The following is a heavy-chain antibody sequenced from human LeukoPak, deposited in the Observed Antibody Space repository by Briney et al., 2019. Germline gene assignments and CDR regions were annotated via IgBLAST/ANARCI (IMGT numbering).Heavy chain of an antibody. Sequence: ASVKVSCKASGGTFSSYAISWVRQAPGQGLEWMGGIIPIFGTANYAQKFQGRVTITADKSTSTAYMELSSLRSEDTAVYYCARGVSCTNGVCYKSLPYYYYYMDVWGKGTTVTVSS. CDR2: IIPIFGTA. D-gene: IGHD2-8*01. J-gene: IGHJ6*03. V-gene: IGHV1-69*06. CDR1: GGTFSSYA. CDR3: ARGVSCTNGVCYKSLPYYYYYMDV.